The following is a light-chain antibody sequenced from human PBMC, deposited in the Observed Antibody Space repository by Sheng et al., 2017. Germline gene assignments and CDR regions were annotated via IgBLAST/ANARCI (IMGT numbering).Light chain of an antibody. J-gene: IGKJ3*01. CDR3: QQTNSFPRVT. Sequence: DIQMTQSPSSVSASVGDRVTITCRASQDISNWLAWYQQKPGKAPKLLIYAASRLESGVPSRFSGSGSGTDFTFTITGLQPEDFATYYCQQTNSFPRVTFGPGTKVDIK. V-gene: IGKV1-12*01. CDR1: QDISNW. CDR2: AAS.